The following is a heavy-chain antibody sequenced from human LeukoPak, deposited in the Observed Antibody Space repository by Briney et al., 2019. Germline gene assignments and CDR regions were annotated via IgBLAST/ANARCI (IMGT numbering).Heavy chain of an antibody. Sequence: MESGPTLVKPTQTLTLTCTFSGFSLSTSGVGVGWIRQPPGKALEWLALIYWNDDKRYSPSLKSRLTITKDTSKNQVVLTMTNMDPVDTATYYCARIVGYYDSSGYYHRGFDYWGQGTLVTVSS. V-gene: IGHV2-5*01. CDR2: IYWNDDK. J-gene: IGHJ4*02. CDR3: ARIVGYYDSSGYYHRGFDY. D-gene: IGHD3-22*01. CDR1: GFSLSTSGVG.